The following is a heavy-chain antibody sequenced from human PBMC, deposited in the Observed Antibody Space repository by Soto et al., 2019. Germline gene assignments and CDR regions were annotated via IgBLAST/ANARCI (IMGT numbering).Heavy chain of an antibody. V-gene: IGHV3-53*01. CDR2: IYSGGTT. Sequence: EVQLVESGGGLIQPGGSLRLSCAASGFTVSNNYMTWVRQAPGKGLEWVSLIYSGGTTYYADSVKGRFTISRDHSRNTLYLQMNSLRGEDKAVYYCARGGYSSGWYIDYWGQGTLGNVSS. CDR3: ARGGYSSGWYIDY. J-gene: IGHJ4*02. CDR1: GFTVSNNY. D-gene: IGHD6-19*01.